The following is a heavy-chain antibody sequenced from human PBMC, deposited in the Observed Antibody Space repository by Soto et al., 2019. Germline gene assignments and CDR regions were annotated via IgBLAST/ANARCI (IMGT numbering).Heavy chain of an antibody. CDR2: IVVGSGNT. CDR3: AAVSPYYYDSSGYYTFDAFDI. J-gene: IGHJ3*02. D-gene: IGHD3-22*01. V-gene: IGHV1-58*01. CDR1: GFTFTSSA. Sequence: SVKVSCKASGFTFTSSAVQWVRQARGQRLEWIGWIVVGSGNTNYAQKFQERVTITRDMSTSTAYMELSSLRSEDTAVYYCAAVSPYYYDSSGYYTFDAFDIWGQGTMVTVSS.